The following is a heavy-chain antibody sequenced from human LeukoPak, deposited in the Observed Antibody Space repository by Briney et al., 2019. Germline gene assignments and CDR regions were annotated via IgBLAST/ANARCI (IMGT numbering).Heavy chain of an antibody. CDR1: GFIFNTYW. D-gene: IGHD5-12*01. J-gene: IGHJ3*02. CDR3: ARQVRGSDAFDI. CDR2: VDPTDSDV. V-gene: IGHV5-10-1*01. Sequence: GESLRISCKGSGFIFNTYWISWVRQMPGKGLEWMGIVDPTDSDVDYSPSFQGHVTISSDTSTSTVYLQWSSLKASDTAVYYCARQVRGSDAFDIWGQGTMVTVSS.